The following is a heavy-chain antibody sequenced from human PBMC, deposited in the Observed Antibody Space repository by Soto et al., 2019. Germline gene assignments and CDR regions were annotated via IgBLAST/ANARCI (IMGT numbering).Heavy chain of an antibody. D-gene: IGHD3-10*01. CDR3: ARGNYYGSGSYSHCFDY. J-gene: IGHJ4*02. Sequence: SETLSLTCAVYGGSFSGYYWSGIRQPPGKGLEGIGEINHSGSTNYNPSLKSRVTISVDTSKNQFSLKLSSVTAADTAVYYCARGNYYGSGSYSHCFDYWGQGTLVTVSS. CDR1: GGSFSGYY. V-gene: IGHV4-34*01. CDR2: INHSGST.